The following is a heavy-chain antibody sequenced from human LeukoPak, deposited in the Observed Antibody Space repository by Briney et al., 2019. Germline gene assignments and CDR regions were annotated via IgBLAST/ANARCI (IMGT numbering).Heavy chain of an antibody. D-gene: IGHD3-16*02. V-gene: IGHV4-38-2*01. CDR3: AFPSADYVWGSYRYREYYFDY. CDR2: IYHSGST. CDR1: GYSISSGYY. Sequence: PSETLSLTCAVSGYSISSGYYWGWIRQPPGKGLEWIGSIYHSGSTYYNPSLKSRVTISVDTSKNQFSLKLSSVTAADTAVYYCAFPSADYVWGSYRYREYYFDYWGQGTLVTVSS. J-gene: IGHJ4*02.